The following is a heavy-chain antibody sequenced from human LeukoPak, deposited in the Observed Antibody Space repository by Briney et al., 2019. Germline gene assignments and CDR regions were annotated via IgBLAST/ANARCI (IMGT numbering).Heavy chain of an antibody. CDR2: ISGSGGST. CDR1: GFTFSSYA. D-gene: IGHD2-15*01. V-gene: IGHV3-23*01. J-gene: IGHJ4*02. CDR3: AKDREERLSGLSPPFDY. Sequence: PGGSLRLPCAASGFTFSSYAMSWVRQAPGKGLEWVSAISGSGGSTYYADSVKGRFTISRDNSKNTLYLQMNSLRAEDTAVYYCAKDREERLSGLSPPFDYWGQGTLVTVSS.